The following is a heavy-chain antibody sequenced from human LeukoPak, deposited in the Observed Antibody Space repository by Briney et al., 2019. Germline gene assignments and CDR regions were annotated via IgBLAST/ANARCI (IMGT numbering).Heavy chain of an antibody. CDR2: IIPIFGTA. J-gene: IGHJ5*02. CDR3: ATHYYGSGSLLFDP. CDR1: GGTFSSYA. Sequence: ASVKVSCKASGGTFSSYAISWVRQAPGQGLEWMGGIIPIFGTANYAQKFQGRATITADKSTSTAYMELSSLRSEDTAVYYCATHYYGSGSLLFDPWGQGTLVTVSS. D-gene: IGHD3-10*01. V-gene: IGHV1-69*06.